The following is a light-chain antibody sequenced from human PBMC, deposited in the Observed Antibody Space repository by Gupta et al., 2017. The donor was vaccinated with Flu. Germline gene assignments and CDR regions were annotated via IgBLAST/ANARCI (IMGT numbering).Light chain of an antibody. CDR2: DTD. CDR1: TGAVTSGHY. J-gene: IGLJ3*02. V-gene: IGLV7-46*01. Sequence: QPVVTPEPSLTVSPRGTVTLTCGSRTGAVTSGHYPYWLQQKPGQAPRTLIYDTDKKWSWTPARFSGYRLGDKAVMTLSGAQPEDEADYYCCLSYSGTWVFGGGTRLTVL. CDR3: CLSYSGTWV.